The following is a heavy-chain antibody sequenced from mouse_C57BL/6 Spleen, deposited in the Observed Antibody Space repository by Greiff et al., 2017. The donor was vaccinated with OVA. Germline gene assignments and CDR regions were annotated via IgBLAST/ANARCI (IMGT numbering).Heavy chain of an antibody. J-gene: IGHJ4*01. D-gene: IGHD2-3*01. CDR3: ARWLLRDYAMDY. CDR2: IDPSDSYT. V-gene: IGHV1-69*01. CDR1: GYTFTSYW. Sequence: VQLQQPGAELVMPGASVTLSCKASGYTFTSYWMHWVKQRPGQGLEWIGEIDPSDSYTNYTQKFKGKSTLTVDKSSSTAYMQLSSLTSEDSAVYYCARWLLRDYAMDYWGQGTSVTVSS.